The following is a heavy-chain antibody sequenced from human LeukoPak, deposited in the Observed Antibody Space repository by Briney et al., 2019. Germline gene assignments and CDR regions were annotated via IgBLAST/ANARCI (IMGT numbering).Heavy chain of an antibody. CDR3: ARHRYISTRDFEY. J-gene: IGHJ4*02. CDR1: GFTFSSYG. D-gene: IGHD1-14*01. Sequence: GGSLRLSCAASGFTFSSYGMHWVRQAPGKGLEWVAFIRYDGSNKYYADSVKGRFTISRDNSKNTLYLQMHSLGAEDTAVYYCARHRYISTRDFEYWGQGTLVTVSS. V-gene: IGHV3-30*02. CDR2: IRYDGSNK.